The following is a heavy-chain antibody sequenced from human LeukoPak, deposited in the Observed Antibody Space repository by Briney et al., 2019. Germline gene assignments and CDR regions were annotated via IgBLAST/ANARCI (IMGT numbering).Heavy chain of an antibody. CDR2: IKPNNGGT. Sequence: ASVKVSCKASGYTFTVYYIHWLRQAPGQGLEWLGWIKPNNGGTLYAQKFQGGVTMTRDTSISAVYMELNRLTADDTAVYYCARGVATAGAKFFDYWGQGTLVTVSS. D-gene: IGHD6-13*01. CDR3: ARGVATAGAKFFDY. CDR1: GYTFTVYY. J-gene: IGHJ4*02. V-gene: IGHV1-2*02.